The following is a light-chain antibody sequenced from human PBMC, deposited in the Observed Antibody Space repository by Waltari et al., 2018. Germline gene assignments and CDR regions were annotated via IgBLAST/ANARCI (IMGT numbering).Light chain of an antibody. CDR1: TGHSDFA. V-gene: IGLV4-69*01. Sequence: QPVLTQSPSASASLGASVKLTCTLSTGHSDFAIAWHQQQPERGPRYLMKLNSDGSHTKGDEIPDRFSGSSSGAERYLTISSLQSEDEAAYYCQTWGSGIVTFGGGTQLTVL. CDR3: QTWGSGIVT. CDR2: LNSDGSH. J-gene: IGLJ2*01.